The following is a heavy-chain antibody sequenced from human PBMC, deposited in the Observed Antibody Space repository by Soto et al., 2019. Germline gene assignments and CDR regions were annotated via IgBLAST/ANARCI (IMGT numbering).Heavy chain of an antibody. J-gene: IGHJ5*02. V-gene: IGHV3-21*01. Sequence: EVQLVESGGGLVKPGGSLRLSCAASGFTFSSYSMNWVRQAPGKGLVWVSSISSSSSYIYYADSVKGRFTISRDNAKNSLYLQMNSLRAEDTAVYYCARDRYSSGWYANWFDPWGQGTLVTVSS. CDR3: ARDRYSSGWYANWFDP. CDR2: ISSSSSYI. D-gene: IGHD6-19*01. CDR1: GFTFSSYS.